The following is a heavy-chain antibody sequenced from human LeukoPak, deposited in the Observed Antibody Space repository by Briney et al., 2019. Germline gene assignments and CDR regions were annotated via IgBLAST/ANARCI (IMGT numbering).Heavy chain of an antibody. V-gene: IGHV4-31*03. J-gene: IGHJ6*02. CDR1: GGSISIGGYY. Sequence: SQTLSLTCTVSGGSISIGGYYWSWIRQHPGKGLEWIGYIYYSGSTYYNPSLKGRVTISVDTSKNQFSLKLSSVTAADTAVYYCARGRDFGVVDAMDVWGQGTTVTVSS. CDR3: ARGRDFGVVDAMDV. CDR2: IYYSGST. D-gene: IGHD3-3*01.